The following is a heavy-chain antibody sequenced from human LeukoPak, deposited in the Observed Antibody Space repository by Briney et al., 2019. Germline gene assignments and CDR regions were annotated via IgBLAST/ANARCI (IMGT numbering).Heavy chain of an antibody. Sequence: GGSLRLSCAASGFTFSTYGMHWVRQAPGKGLEWVAFIRYDESNKYYADSVKGRFTISRDNSKNTLYLQMNSLRAEDTAVYCCAKDPSLHYWGQGTLVTVSS. CDR2: IRYDESNK. J-gene: IGHJ4*02. CDR3: AKDPSLHY. D-gene: IGHD2-15*01. V-gene: IGHV3-30*02. CDR1: GFTFSTYG.